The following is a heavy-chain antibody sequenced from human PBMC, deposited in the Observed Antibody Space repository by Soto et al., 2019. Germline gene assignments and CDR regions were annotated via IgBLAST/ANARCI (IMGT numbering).Heavy chain of an antibody. CDR2: IYYSGST. D-gene: IGHD6-19*01. CDR3: ARGRYN. CDR1: GGSISSYY. J-gene: IGHJ4*02. V-gene: IGHV4-59*08. Sequence: TSETLSLTCTVSGGSISSYYWSWIRQPPGKGLEWIGYIYYSGSTNYNPSLKSRVTISVDTSKNQFSLKLSSVTAADTAVYYCARGRYNWGQGTLVTVSS.